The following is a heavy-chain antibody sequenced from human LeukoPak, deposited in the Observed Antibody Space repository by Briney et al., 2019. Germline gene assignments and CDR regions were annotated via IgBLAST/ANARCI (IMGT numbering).Heavy chain of an antibody. CDR2: IEQDGGEK. J-gene: IGHJ4*02. V-gene: IGHV3-7*03. CDR1: GFSCSRYW. Sequence: GGSLRLSCAASGFSCSRYWMTWVRQAPGKGLEGVANIEQDGGEKYYVDSVKGRFTISRENANNSMYLQMSSLRVEDTAVYYCARGRYVDWLFDYWGRGTLVTVSS. D-gene: IGHD3-9*01. CDR3: ARGRYVDWLFDY.